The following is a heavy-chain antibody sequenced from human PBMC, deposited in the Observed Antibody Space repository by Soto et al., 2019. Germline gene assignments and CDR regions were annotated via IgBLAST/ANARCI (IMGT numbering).Heavy chain of an antibody. Sequence: QITLKESGPPLVKPTQTLTLTCAFSGFSLTTTGVNVAWIRQPPGKALEWLALIYWDDDKRYRPSLRSRLTITKDTSKNQVVLTMTNMDPVDTGTYYCARRDYYGSPDYWGHGTLVTVSS. V-gene: IGHV2-5*02. D-gene: IGHD3-10*01. CDR1: GFSLTTTGVN. J-gene: IGHJ4*01. CDR2: IYWDDDK. CDR3: ARRDYYGSPDY.